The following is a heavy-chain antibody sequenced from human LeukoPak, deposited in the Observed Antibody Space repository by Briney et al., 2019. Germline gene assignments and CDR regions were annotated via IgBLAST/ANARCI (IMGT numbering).Heavy chain of an antibody. CDR2: MNPNSGNT. CDR3: ARITIPGYCSSTSCYNVWFDP. CDR1: AYTLSSNG. Sequence: ASVKVSCKVSAYTLSSNGISWVRQATGQGLEWMGWMNPNSGNTGYAQKFQGRVTMTRNTSISTAYMELSSLRSEDTAVYYCARITIPGYCSSTSCYNVWFDPWGQGTLVTVSS. D-gene: IGHD2-2*02. J-gene: IGHJ5*02. V-gene: IGHV1-8*02.